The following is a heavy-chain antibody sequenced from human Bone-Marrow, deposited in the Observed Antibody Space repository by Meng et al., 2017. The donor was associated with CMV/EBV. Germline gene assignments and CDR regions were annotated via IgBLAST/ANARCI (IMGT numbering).Heavy chain of an antibody. CDR3: ARTSIAARRTVSNLLNYYYYGMDV. CDR2: INTSGGST. V-gene: IGHV1-46*01. J-gene: IGHJ6*02. D-gene: IGHD6-6*01. CDR1: GYTFTGYY. Sequence: ASVKVSCKASGYTFTGYYMHWVRQAPGQGLEWMGIINTSGGSTSYAQKFQGRVTMTRDTSTSTVYMELSSLRSEDTAVYYCARTSIAARRTVSNLLNYYYYGMDVWGQGTTVTVSS.